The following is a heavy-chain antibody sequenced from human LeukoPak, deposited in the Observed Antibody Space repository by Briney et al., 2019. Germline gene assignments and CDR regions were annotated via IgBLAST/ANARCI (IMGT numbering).Heavy chain of an antibody. CDR3: ARAPYSSSWYDFDY. D-gene: IGHD6-13*01. Sequence: GGSLRLSCAASGFTFSSYWMSWVRQAPGKGLEWVANIKQDGSEKYYVDPVKGRFTISRDNAKNSLYLQMNSLRAEDTAVYYCARAPYSSSWYDFDYWGQGTLVTVSS. CDR2: IKQDGSEK. V-gene: IGHV3-7*04. J-gene: IGHJ4*02. CDR1: GFTFSSYW.